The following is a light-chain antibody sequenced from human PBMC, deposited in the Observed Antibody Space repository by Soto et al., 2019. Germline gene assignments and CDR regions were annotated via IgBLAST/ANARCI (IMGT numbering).Light chain of an antibody. V-gene: IGKV3-11*01. CDR3: QQRSDWPSLT. J-gene: IGKJ4*01. CDR1: QSVSRY. CDR2: DAS. Sequence: EIVLTQSPATLSLSPGERSTLSFSSSQSVSRYLAWYQQKPGQAPRLLIYDASNRATGIPARFSGSGSGTDFTLTISSLEPEDFAVYYCQQRSDWPSLTFGGGTKVDI.